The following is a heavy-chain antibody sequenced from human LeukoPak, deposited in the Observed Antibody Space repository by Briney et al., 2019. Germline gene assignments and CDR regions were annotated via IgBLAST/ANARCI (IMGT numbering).Heavy chain of an antibody. V-gene: IGHV3-30*18. CDR2: ISYDGSNK. D-gene: IGHD5-24*01. J-gene: IGHJ4*02. CDR3: AKPPHCADVEMATPFDY. Sequence: GGSLTLSCAAYGLSFSSYCMHWVRQAPGKGLEWVAVISYDGSNKYYADSVKGRFTISRDNSKNTLYLQMNSMRAEDTAVYYCAKPPHCADVEMATPFDYWGQGTLVTVSS. CDR1: GLSFSSYC.